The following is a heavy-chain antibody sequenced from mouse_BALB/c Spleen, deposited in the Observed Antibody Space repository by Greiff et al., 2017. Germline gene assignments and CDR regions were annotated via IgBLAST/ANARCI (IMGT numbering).Heavy chain of an antibody. CDR3: ARYYGSSPYYAMDY. J-gene: IGHJ4*01. V-gene: IGHV2-9*02. CDR2: IWAGGST. Sequence: VMLVESGPGLVAPSQSLSITCTVSGFSLTSYGVHWVRQPPGKGLEWLGVIWAGGSTNYNSALMSRLSISKDNSKSQVFLKMNSLQTDDTAMYYCARYYGSSPYYAMDYWGQGTSVTVSS. D-gene: IGHD1-1*01. CDR1: GFSLTSYG.